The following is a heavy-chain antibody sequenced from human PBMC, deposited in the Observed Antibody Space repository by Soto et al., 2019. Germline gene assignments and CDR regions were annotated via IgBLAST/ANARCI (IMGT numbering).Heavy chain of an antibody. CDR3: ARVAGVIVATITGLAFDI. Sequence: GGLRLSCAASGFTFSSYWMHWVRPAPGKGLVWVSRINSDGSSTSYADSVKGRFTISRDNAKNTLYLQMNSLRAEDTAVYYCARVAGVIVATITGLAFDIWGQGTMVTVSS. D-gene: IGHD5-12*01. CDR1: GFTFSSYW. CDR2: INSDGSST. V-gene: IGHV3-74*01. J-gene: IGHJ3*02.